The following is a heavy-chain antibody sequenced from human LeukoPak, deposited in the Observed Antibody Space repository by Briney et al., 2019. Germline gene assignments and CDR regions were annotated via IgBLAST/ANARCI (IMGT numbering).Heavy chain of an antibody. CDR3: AREQWFRWEY. D-gene: IGHD3-22*01. CDR2: IASDDNTI. CDR1: GFTFSDYN. V-gene: IGHV3-11*01. Sequence: GGSLRLSCAASGFTFSDYNMNWVRQPPGKGLECISYIASDDNTIYYADSVKGRFSISRDNAKNSLYLQLNSLRAEDTAVYYCAREQWFRWEYWGQGILVTVSS. J-gene: IGHJ4*02.